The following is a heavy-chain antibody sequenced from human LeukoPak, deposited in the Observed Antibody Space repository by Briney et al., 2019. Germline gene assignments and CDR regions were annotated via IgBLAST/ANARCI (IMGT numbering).Heavy chain of an antibody. D-gene: IGHD3-9*01. CDR3: ARGTGYYPEYFQH. CDR2: IYTSGST. J-gene: IGHJ1*01. CDR1: GGSISSYY. Sequence: SETLSLTCTVSGGSISSYYWSWIRQPAGKGLEWIGRIYTSGSTNYNPSLKSRVTMSVDTTKNHFSLKLSSVTAADTAVYYCARGTGYYPEYFQHWGQGTLVTVSS. V-gene: IGHV4-4*07.